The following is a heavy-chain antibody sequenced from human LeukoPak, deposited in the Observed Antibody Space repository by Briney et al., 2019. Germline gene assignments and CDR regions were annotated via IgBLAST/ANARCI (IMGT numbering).Heavy chain of an antibody. D-gene: IGHD2-2*01. V-gene: IGHV3-11*01. CDR1: GFAFSDCY. CDR2: IGGSGGDV. J-gene: IGHJ4*02. Sequence: PGGSLRLSCAASGFAFSDCYMTWIRQAPGKGLEYISYIGGSGGDVTYADSVGGRFTVSRDNAKNSLYLQMNSLRVEDTAVYYCARYARELDYWGQGSLVTVSS. CDR3: ARYARELDY.